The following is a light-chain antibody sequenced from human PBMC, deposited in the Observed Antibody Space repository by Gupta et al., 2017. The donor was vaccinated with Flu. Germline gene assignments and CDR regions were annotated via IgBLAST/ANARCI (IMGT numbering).Light chain of an antibody. J-gene: IGKJ3*01. V-gene: IGKV3-20*01. CDR2: EAS. CDR3: QHFSTIPCT. CDR1: RAVYSNF. Sequence: IVLTQSPGTLSLSPGDRATLSCRTSRAVYSNFLAWYQHKPGQAPRLLMSEASYRATGTPERCGGRGSGTEFTPTISSLEPGDVAVYYWQHFSTIPCTFGPGTXVDIK.